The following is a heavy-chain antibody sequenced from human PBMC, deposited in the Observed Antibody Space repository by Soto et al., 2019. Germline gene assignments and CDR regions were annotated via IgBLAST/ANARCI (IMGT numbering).Heavy chain of an antibody. J-gene: IGHJ5*02. V-gene: IGHV1-2*02. D-gene: IGHD2-15*01. Sequence: QVQLVQSGAEVKKPGASVKVSCKASGYTFTGYFIHWVRDVPGQGLEYLGWITPNTGGTDYEQKFQGRFTMTRDTSISTVFMDLKRLTAADSSVYYCARVAICAARDWFDPWGQGTLVTVSA. CDR2: ITPNTGGT. CDR1: GYTFTGYF. CDR3: ARVAICAARDWFDP.